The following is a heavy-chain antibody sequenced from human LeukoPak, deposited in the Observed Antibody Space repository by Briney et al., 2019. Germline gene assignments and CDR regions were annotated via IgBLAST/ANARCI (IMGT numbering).Heavy chain of an antibody. Sequence: GGSLRLSCAASGFTFSSYAMSWVRQAPGKGLEWVSAIGGSGGSTYYADSVKGRFTISRDNSKNTLYLQMNSLRAEDTAVYYCAKRVMVDYYDSSGYYYAYYFDYWGQGTLVTVSS. J-gene: IGHJ4*02. V-gene: IGHV3-23*01. D-gene: IGHD3-22*01. CDR2: IGGSGGST. CDR1: GFTFSSYA. CDR3: AKRVMVDYYDSSGYYYAYYFDY.